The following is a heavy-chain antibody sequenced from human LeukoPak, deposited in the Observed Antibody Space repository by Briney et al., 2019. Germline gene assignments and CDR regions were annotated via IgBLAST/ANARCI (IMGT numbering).Heavy chain of an antibody. Sequence: PSETLSLTCAVSGYSIISGYYWGWIRQPPGKGLEWIGSIYHSGSTYYNPSLKSRVTISVDTSKNQFSLKLSSVTAADTAVYYCARRWGVVAAFDYWGQGTLITVSS. D-gene: IGHD2-15*01. V-gene: IGHV4-38-2*01. CDR2: IYHSGST. CDR1: GYSIISGYY. J-gene: IGHJ4*02. CDR3: ARRWGVVAAFDY.